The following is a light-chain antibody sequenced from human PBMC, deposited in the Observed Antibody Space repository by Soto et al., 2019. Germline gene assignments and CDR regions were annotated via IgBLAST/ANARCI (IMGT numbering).Light chain of an antibody. CDR3: QCYCSYRS. CDR2: DVS. CDR1: QRMSGG. J-gene: IGKJ1*01. Sequence: DVQRSQCPSKRSVSLGDTVSITFRASQRMSGGLAWHQQKPGKAPKLLIYDVSALKRGVPPRFSGSDSGTEFTLTSCILQPDDFATYYCQCYCSYRSVGQGTKVDVK. V-gene: IGKV1-5*01.